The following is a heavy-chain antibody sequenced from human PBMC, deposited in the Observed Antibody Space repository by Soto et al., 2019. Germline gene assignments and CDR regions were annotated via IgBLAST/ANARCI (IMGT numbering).Heavy chain of an antibody. CDR2: ISYDGSDK. Sequence: QVQLVESGGGVVQTGRSLRLSCAASGFTFSSYSMHWVRQAPGKGLEWVAVISYDGSDKYYADSVKGRFTISRDNSKNTLYLQMNSLRAEDTAVYYCAREAGVYGSGSYGMDVWGQGTTVTVSS. D-gene: IGHD3-10*01. CDR1: GFTFSSYS. CDR3: AREAGVYGSGSYGMDV. V-gene: IGHV3-30-3*01. J-gene: IGHJ6*02.